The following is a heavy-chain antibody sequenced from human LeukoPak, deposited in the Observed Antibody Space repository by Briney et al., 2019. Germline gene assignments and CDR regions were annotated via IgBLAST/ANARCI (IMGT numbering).Heavy chain of an antibody. CDR1: GFTFSDYN. CDR3: TRESGSGNYYYDY. Sequence: GGSLRLSCAASGFTFSDYNMNWVRQAPGKGLEWVSYISSSSSPIYYADSVKGRFTISRDNSKNTLYLQMNSLRAEDTAVYYCTRESGSGNYYYDYWGQGTLVTISS. V-gene: IGHV3-48*01. D-gene: IGHD3-10*01. CDR2: ISSSSSPI. J-gene: IGHJ4*02.